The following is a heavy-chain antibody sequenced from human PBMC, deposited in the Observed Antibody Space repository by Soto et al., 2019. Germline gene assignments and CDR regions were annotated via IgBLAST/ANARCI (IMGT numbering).Heavy chain of an antibody. J-gene: IGHJ4*02. CDR3: ATGVGYCSGGSCYPSIGLFDY. D-gene: IGHD2-15*01. V-gene: IGHV1-24*01. CDR2: FDPEDGET. Sequence: ASVKVSCKVSGYTLTELSMHWVRQAPGKGLEWMGGFDPEDGETIYAQKFQGRVTMTEDTSTDTAYMELSSLRSEDTAVYYCATGVGYCSGGSCYPSIGLFDYWGQGTLVTVSS. CDR1: GYTLTELS.